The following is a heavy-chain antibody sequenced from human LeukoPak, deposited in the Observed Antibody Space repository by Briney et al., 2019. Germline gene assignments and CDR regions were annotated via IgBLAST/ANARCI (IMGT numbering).Heavy chain of an antibody. J-gene: IGHJ4*02. D-gene: IGHD2-15*01. V-gene: IGHV3-21*04. Sequence: GGSLRLSCAASGFTFSSYSMNWVRQAPGKGLEWVSSISSSSSYIYYADSVKGRFTISRHSSKNTLYLQMNSLRAEDTAVYYCARDLRGGNFDYWGQGTLVTVSS. CDR1: GFTFSSYS. CDR2: ISSSSSYI. CDR3: ARDLRGGNFDY.